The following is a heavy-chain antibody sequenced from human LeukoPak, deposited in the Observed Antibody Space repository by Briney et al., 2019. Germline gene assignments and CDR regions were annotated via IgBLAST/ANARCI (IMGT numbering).Heavy chain of an antibody. CDR1: GFIFSNSG. J-gene: IGHJ4*02. V-gene: IGHV3-33*01. Sequence: GSLRLSCTVSGFIFSNSGMHWVRRAPGKGLEWVAVVKGRFTISRDNSKNTLHLQMDSLRVEDTAMYFCARDFRRYSYGPVDYWGQGTLVTVSS. D-gene: IGHD5-18*01. CDR3: ARDFRRYSYGPVDY.